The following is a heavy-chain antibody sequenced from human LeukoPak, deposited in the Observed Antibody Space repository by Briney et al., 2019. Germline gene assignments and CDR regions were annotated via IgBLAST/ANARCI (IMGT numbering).Heavy chain of an antibody. CDR1: GYTFTSYG. J-gene: IGHJ4*02. Sequence: ASVKVSCKASGYTFTSYGISWVRQAPGQGLEWMGWISAYNGNTNYAQKLQGRVTMTTDTSTSTAYMELRSLRSDDTAVYYCARDPSQGGWYGSSDYWGQGTLVTVSS. V-gene: IGHV1-18*01. CDR3: ARDPSQGGWYGSSDY. CDR2: ISAYNGNT. D-gene: IGHD6-19*01.